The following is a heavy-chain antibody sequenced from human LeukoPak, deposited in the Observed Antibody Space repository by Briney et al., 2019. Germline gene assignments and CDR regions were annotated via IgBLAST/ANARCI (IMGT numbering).Heavy chain of an antibody. CDR3: AKGNGGYYYDSSGYRDGYFDY. CDR1: GFTFSSYA. D-gene: IGHD3-22*01. CDR2: VSGSGGST. J-gene: IGHJ4*02. V-gene: IGHV3-23*01. Sequence: GGSLRLSCAASGFTFSSYAMNWVRQAPGKGLEWVSAVSGSGGSTYYADSAQGRFTLSRDSSKNTLFLQMNSLRADDTAVYYCAKGNGGYYYDSSGYRDGYFDYWGQGALVTVTS.